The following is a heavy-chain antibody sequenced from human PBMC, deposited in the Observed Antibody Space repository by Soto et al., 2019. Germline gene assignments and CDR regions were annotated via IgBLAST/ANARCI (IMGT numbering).Heavy chain of an antibody. CDR1: GFSLSTSGMC. V-gene: IGHV2-70*01. D-gene: IGHD2-2*01. J-gene: IGHJ6*02. CDR3: ARYLHCSSGPTRYYYYYGMDV. CDR2: IDWDDDK. Sequence: SGPTLVNPTQTLTLTCTFSGFSLSTSGMCVSWIRQPPGKALEWLALIDWDDDKYYSTSLKTRLTISKDTSKNQVVLTMTNMDPVDTATYYCARYLHCSSGPTRYYYYYGMDVWGQGTTVTVSS.